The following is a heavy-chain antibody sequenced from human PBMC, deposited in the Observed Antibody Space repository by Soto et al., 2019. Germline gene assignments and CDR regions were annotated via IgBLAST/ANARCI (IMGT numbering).Heavy chain of an antibody. D-gene: IGHD3-3*01. CDR3: TTDRGRRESDYDFWSGYYDAFDI. CDR2: IKSKTDGGTT. J-gene: IGHJ3*02. V-gene: IGHV3-15*01. CDR1: GFTFSNAW. Sequence: GGSLRLSCAASGFTFSNAWMSWVRQAPGKGLEWVGRIKSKTDGGTTDYAAPVKGRFTISRDDSKNTRYLQMNSLKTEDTAVYYCTTDRGRRESDYDFWSGYYDAFDIWGQGTMVTVSS.